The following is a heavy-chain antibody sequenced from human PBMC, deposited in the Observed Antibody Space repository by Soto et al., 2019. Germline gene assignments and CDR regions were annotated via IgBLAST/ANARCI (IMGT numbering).Heavy chain of an antibody. V-gene: IGHV1-2*02. CDR3: ARVGLLVRGIRVNYFDY. J-gene: IGHJ4*02. CDR1: GYTFTDYF. CDR2: INPNSGGT. Sequence: QVQLVQSGAEVRKPGASVKVSCKASGYTFTDYFLHWVRQATGQGLAWMGWINPNSGGTTYAQKFQGRVTMTRDTSITTAYMEVNRLQSDDTAVYYCARVGLLVRGIRVNYFDYWGQGTLVTASS. D-gene: IGHD3-10*01.